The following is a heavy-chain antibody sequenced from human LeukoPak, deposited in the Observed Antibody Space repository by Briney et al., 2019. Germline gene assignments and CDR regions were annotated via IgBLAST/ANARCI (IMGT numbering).Heavy chain of an antibody. CDR1: GGTFSSYA. J-gene: IGHJ6*02. CDR3: ARDSVGATYYYYYGMDV. Sequence: GASVKVSCKASGGTFSSYAISWMRQAPGQGLEWMGRIIPILGIANYAQKFQGRVTITADKSTSTAYMELSSLRSEDAAVYYCARDSVGATYYYYYGMDVWGQGTTVTVSS. V-gene: IGHV1-69*04. CDR2: IIPILGIA. D-gene: IGHD1-26*01.